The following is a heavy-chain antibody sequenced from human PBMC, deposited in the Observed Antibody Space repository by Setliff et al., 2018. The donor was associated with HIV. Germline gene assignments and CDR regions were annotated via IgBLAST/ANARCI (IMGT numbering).Heavy chain of an antibody. CDR2: TPYSGST. D-gene: IGHD1-26*01. J-gene: IGHJ4*02. V-gene: IGHV4-59*11. Sequence: SETLSLTCRFSGDSIVSDDSTSSHHCSWIRQPPGRGLEWIGTTPYSGSTNYNPSLRSRVTISLDTSTNQFSLRLNSVTAADTAVYYCARFGGTYSSNYFDFWGQGTLVTVSS. CDR3: ARFGGTYSSNYFDF. CDR1: GDSIVSDDSTSSHH.